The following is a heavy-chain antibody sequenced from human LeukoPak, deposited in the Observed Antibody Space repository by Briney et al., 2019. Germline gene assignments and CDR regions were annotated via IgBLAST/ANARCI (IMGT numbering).Heavy chain of an antibody. D-gene: IGHD6-19*01. V-gene: IGHV3-21*01. CDR2: ISSSSSYI. Sequence: PGGSLRLSCAASGFTFISYSMNWVRQAPGKGLEWVSSISSSSSYIYYADSVKGRFTISRDNSKNTLYLQMNSLRAEDTAVYYCAKDQGSGRPYYYYYMDVWGKGTTVTISS. CDR3: AKDQGSGRPYYYYYMDV. J-gene: IGHJ6*03. CDR1: GFTFISYS.